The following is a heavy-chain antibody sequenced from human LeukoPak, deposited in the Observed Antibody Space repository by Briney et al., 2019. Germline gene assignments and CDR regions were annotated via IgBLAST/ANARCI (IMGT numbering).Heavy chain of an antibody. D-gene: IGHD3-22*01. J-gene: IGHJ4*02. CDR2: IWYDGSNK. Sequence: QPGRSLRLSCAASXFTFSNYGMHWVRQAPGKGLEWVAVIWYDGSNKYYADSVKGRFTISRDNSKNTLYLQMSSLRVEDTAVYYCARGRSGYPPKYYFDYWGQGTLVTVSS. CDR1: XFTFSNYG. CDR3: ARGRSGYPPKYYFDY. V-gene: IGHV3-33*01.